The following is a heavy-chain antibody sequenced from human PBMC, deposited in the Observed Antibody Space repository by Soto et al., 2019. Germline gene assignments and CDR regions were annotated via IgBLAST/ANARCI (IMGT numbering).Heavy chain of an antibody. V-gene: IGHV3-33*01. J-gene: IGHJ4*02. D-gene: IGHD4-17*01. CDR1: GFTFSSYG. CDR3: ARDSGGLTTVSALFDY. CDR2: IWYDGSNK. Sequence: PGGSLRLSCAASGFTFSSYGMHWVRQAPGKGLEWVAVIWYDGSNKYYADSVKGRFTISRDNSKNTLYLQMNSLRAEDTAVYYCARDSGGLTTVSALFDYWGQETXVTVSS.